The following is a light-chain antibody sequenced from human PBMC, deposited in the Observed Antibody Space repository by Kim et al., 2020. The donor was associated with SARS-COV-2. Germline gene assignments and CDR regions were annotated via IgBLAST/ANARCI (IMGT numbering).Light chain of an antibody. Sequence: EIVLTQSPGTLSLSPGERATLSCRASQSVSGSYLVWYQQKPGQAPRLLMYGVSSRATGIPDRFSGSGSGTDFTLTITRLEPEDSAVYYCQQYASSPRTFGQGTKLEIK. CDR2: GVS. J-gene: IGKJ2*01. CDR1: QSVSGSY. V-gene: IGKV3-20*01. CDR3: QQYASSPRT.